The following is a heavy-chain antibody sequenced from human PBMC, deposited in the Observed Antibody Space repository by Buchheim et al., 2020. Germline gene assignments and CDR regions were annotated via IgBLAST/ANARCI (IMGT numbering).Heavy chain of an antibody. V-gene: IGHV4-34*01. CDR3: ARGRSYGNPLLDY. Sequence: QVQLQQWGAGLLKPSETLSLTCAVYGGSFSGYYWSWIRQPPGKGLEWIGENNHSGSTNYNPSLKSRVTISVDRSKNQFSLKLSSVTAADTAVYYCARGRSYGNPLLDYWGQGTL. CDR2: NNHSGST. CDR1: GGSFSGYY. J-gene: IGHJ4*02. D-gene: IGHD5-18*01.